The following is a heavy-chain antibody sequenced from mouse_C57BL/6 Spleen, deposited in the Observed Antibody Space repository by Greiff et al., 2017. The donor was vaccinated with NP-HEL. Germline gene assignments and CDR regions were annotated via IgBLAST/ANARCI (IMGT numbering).Heavy chain of an antibody. CDR1: GFSLTSYG. D-gene: IGHD2-3*01. Sequence: QVQLKESGPGLVQPSQSLSITCTVSGFSLTSYGVHWVRQSPGKGLEWLGVIWSGGSTDYNAAFISRLSISKDNSKSQVFFKMNSLQADDTAIYYCARNPSDGYYAMDYWGQGTSVTVSS. CDR3: ARNPSDGYYAMDY. CDR2: IWSGGST. V-gene: IGHV2-2*01. J-gene: IGHJ4*01.